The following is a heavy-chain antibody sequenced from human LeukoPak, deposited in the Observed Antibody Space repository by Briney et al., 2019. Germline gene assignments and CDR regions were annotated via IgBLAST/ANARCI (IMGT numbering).Heavy chain of an antibody. D-gene: IGHD3-22*01. V-gene: IGHV4-39*01. CDR2: IYYSGST. CDR1: GGSISSSSYY. Sequence: SETLSLTCTVSGGSISSSSYYWGWIRQPPGKGLEWIGSIYYSGSTYYNPSLKSRVTISVDTSKNQFSLKLSSVTAADTAVYYCANPLHYYDSSGPYYGGGWGQGTLVTVSS. CDR3: ANPLHYYDSSGPYYGGG. J-gene: IGHJ4*02.